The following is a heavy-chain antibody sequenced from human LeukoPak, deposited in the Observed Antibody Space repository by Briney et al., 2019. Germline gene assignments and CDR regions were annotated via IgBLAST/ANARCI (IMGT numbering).Heavy chain of an antibody. V-gene: IGHV3-48*01. CDR1: GFTFSSYS. CDR2: ISSSSSTI. D-gene: IGHD3-22*01. Sequence: PGGSLRLSCAASGFTFSSYSMNWVRQAPGKGLEWVSYISSSSSTIYYADSVKGRFTISRDNAKNSLYLQMNSLRAEDTAVYYCAGRNYYDSSGPGFWGQGTPITVSS. CDR3: AGRNYYDSSGPGF. J-gene: IGHJ4*02.